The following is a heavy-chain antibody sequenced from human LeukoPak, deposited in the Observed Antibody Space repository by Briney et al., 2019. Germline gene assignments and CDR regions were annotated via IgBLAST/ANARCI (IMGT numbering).Heavy chain of an antibody. D-gene: IGHD6-13*01. Sequence: GGSLRLSCAASGFTFSSYEMNWVRQAPGKGLEWVSYISSSGSTIYYADSVKGRFTISRDNAKNSLYLQMNSLRAEDTAVYYCARADYSSSWGYYYYMDVWGKGTTVTVFS. CDR1: GFTFSSYE. J-gene: IGHJ6*03. CDR3: ARADYSSSWGYYYYMDV. V-gene: IGHV3-48*03. CDR2: ISSSGSTI.